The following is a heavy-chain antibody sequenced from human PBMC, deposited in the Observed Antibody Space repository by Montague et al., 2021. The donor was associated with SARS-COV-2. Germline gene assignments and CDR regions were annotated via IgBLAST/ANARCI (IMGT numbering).Heavy chain of an antibody. CDR3: ARDLDIVVVPAAMSYYYYGMDV. D-gene: IGHD2-2*03. CDR1: GFTFSSHS. Sequence: SLRLSCAASGFTFSSHSMNWVRQAPGKGLEWVSSISRSGSYIYYADSVKGRSTISSDNAKNSLYLQMNSLRAEDTAVYYCARDLDIVVVPAAMSYYYYGMDVWGQGTTVTVSS. CDR2: ISRSGSYI. V-gene: IGHV3-21*04. J-gene: IGHJ6*02.